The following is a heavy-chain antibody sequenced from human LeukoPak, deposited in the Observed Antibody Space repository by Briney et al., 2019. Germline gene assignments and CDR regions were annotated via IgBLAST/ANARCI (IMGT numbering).Heavy chain of an antibody. Sequence: SETLSLTCTVSGGSISTYYWSWIRQPPGKGLEWIGYIYNSGSTNYNPSLKSRITISVDTSKNQFSLKLSSVTAADTAVYYCATYSSSRNWFDPWGQGTLVTVSS. CDR2: IYNSGST. CDR3: ATYSSSRNWFDP. J-gene: IGHJ5*02. D-gene: IGHD6-13*01. CDR1: GGSISTYY. V-gene: IGHV4-59*01.